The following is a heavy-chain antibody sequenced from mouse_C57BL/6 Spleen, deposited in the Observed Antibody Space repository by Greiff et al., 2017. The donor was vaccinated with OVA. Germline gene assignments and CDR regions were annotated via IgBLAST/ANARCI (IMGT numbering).Heavy chain of an antibody. CDR3: ASGAITTVVAAVAY. V-gene: IGHV1-81*01. CDR1: GYTFTSYG. D-gene: IGHD1-1*01. CDR2: IYPRSGNT. Sequence: QVQLQQSGAELVRPGASVKLSCKASGYTFTSYGIRWVKQRTGQGLEWIGEIYPRSGNTYYNEKFKGKATLTADKTSSTAYMELRSLTSEDSAVYFCASGAITTVVAAVAYWGQGTLVTVSA. J-gene: IGHJ3*01.